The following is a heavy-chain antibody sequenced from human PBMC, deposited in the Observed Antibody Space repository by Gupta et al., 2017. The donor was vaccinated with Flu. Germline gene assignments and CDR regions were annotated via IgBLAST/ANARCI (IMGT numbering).Heavy chain of an antibody. CDR2: VDPEDGET. CDR1: GYTLTELS. D-gene: IGHD2-8*01. CDR3: ATDRGYCTNGVCYKVYFQH. Sequence: QVQLVQSGAEVKKPGASVKVSCKVSGYTLTELSMHWVRQAPGKGLEWMGGVDPEDGETIYAQKFQGRVTMTEDTSTDTAYMELSSLRSEDTAVYYGATDRGYCTNGVCYKVYFQHWGQGTLVTVSS. V-gene: IGHV1-24*01. J-gene: IGHJ1*01.